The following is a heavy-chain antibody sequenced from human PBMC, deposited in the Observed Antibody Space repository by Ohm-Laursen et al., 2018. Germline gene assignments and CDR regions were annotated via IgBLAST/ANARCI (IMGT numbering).Heavy chain of an antibody. CDR1: GFTFSSYS. D-gene: IGHD3-3*01. CDR3: ARDWSLYYFDY. CDR2: ISSSGSTI. Sequence: SLRLSCAASGFTFSSYSMNWVRQAPGKGLEWLSYISSSGSTIYYADSVKGRFTISRDNAKNSLYLQMNSLRAEDTAVYYCARDWSLYYFDYWGQGTLVTVSP. J-gene: IGHJ4*02. V-gene: IGHV3-48*04.